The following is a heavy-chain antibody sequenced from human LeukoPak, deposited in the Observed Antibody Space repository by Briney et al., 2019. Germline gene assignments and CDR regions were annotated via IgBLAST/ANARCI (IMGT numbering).Heavy chain of an antibody. Sequence: PGGSLRLSCAASGFTFSSYGMHWVRQAPGKGLEWVAVISYDGSNKYYADSVKGRFTISRDNSKNTLYLQMNSLRAEDTAVYYCARGGQLERTLDAFDIWGQGTMVTVSS. D-gene: IGHD1-1*01. V-gene: IGHV3-30*03. CDR3: ARGGQLERTLDAFDI. CDR2: ISYDGSNK. J-gene: IGHJ3*02. CDR1: GFTFSSYG.